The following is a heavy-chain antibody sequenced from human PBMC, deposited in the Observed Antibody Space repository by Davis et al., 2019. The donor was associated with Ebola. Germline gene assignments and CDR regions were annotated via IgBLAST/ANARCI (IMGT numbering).Heavy chain of an antibody. CDR1: GFTFSSYW. V-gene: IGHV3-7*01. CDR3: AKDRPPYPDLDY. CDR2: IKQDGSEK. J-gene: IGHJ4*02. Sequence: GESLKISCAASGFTFSSYWMSWVRQAPGKGLEWVANIKQDGSEKYYVDSVKGRFTISRDNAKNSLYLQMNSLRAEDTAVYYCAKDRPPYPDLDYWGQGTLVTVSS. D-gene: IGHD2-21*01.